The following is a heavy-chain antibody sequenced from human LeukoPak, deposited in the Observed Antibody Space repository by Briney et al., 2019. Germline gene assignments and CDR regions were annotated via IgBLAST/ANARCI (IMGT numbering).Heavy chain of an antibody. CDR2: IYNSGST. CDR1: GGSISTYY. Sequence: SETLSLTCTVSGGSISTYYWSWIRQPPGKGLEWIGYIYNSGSTNYNPSLKSRVTISVDTSKNQFSLKLSSVTAADTAVYYCARENSNSWYLDYWGQGTLVTVPS. V-gene: IGHV4-59*01. J-gene: IGHJ4*02. CDR3: ARENSNSWYLDY. D-gene: IGHD6-13*01.